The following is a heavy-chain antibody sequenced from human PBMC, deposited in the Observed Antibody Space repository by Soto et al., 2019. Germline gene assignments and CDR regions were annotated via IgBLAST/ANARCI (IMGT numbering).Heavy chain of an antibody. J-gene: IGHJ4*02. CDR3: ARLGRWLQALDS. V-gene: IGHV4-59*08. CDR1: GGSISDYY. D-gene: IGHD5-12*01. CDR2: IYYTGST. Sequence: PSETLSLTCTVSGGSISDYYWSWIRQPPGKGLEWVGYIYYTGSTTYNPSLKSRLTLSVDTSKNQFSLKLRSVSAADTAVYYCARLGRWLQALDSWGQGTLVTVPQ.